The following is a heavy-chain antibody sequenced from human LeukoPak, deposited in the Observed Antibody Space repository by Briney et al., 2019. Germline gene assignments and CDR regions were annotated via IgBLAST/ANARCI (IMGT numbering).Heavy chain of an antibody. CDR2: IHQDGSIQ. V-gene: IGHV3-7*01. Sequence: PGGSLRLSRAASGFTFSSYWMTWVRQAPGRGLEWVANIHQDGSIQFYVDSVKGRFTVSRDNARNLLYLQMNGLRAEDTAVYYCARARGSYVEAAYWGQGTLVTVSS. D-gene: IGHD3-16*01. CDR3: ARARGSYVEAAY. CDR1: GFTFSSYW. J-gene: IGHJ4*02.